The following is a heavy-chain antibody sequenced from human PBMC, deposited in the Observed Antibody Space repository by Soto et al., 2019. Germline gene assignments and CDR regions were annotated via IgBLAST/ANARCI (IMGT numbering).Heavy chain of an antibody. CDR1: GFTFSSCA. V-gene: IGHV3-23*01. Sequence: GGSLRLSCAAFGFTFSSCAMGRVRQAPGKGLEWVSDIIDSGGSTYYADSVKGRFTISRDNSKSTLYLQMNSLRAEDTALYYCAKGRSYYYYYGGDVWGQGTTVTVSS. CDR3: AKGRSYYYYYGGDV. CDR2: IIDSGGST. J-gene: IGHJ6*02.